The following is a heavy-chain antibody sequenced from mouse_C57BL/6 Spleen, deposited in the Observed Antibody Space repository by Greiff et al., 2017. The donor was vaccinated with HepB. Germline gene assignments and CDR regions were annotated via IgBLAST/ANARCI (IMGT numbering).Heavy chain of an antibody. Sequence: VQLKQSGPELVKPGASVKIPCKASGYTFTDYNMDWVKQSHGKSLEWIGDINPNNGGTIYNQKFKGKATLTVDKSSSTAYMELRSLTSEDTAVYYCARARPSFAYWGQGTLVTVSA. CDR1: GYTFTDYN. V-gene: IGHV1-18*01. CDR2: INPNNGGT. J-gene: IGHJ3*01. CDR3: ARARPSFAY.